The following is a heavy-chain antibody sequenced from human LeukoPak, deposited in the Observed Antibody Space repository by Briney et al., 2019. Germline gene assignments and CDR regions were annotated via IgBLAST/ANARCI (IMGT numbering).Heavy chain of an antibody. Sequence: SETLSLTCTVSGGSISSGGYDWSWIRQHPGKGLEWIGYIYYSGSTYYNPSLKSRVTISVDTSKNQFSLKLSSVTAADTAVYYCARDRHYFDYWGQGTLVTVSS. J-gene: IGHJ4*02. V-gene: IGHV4-31*03. CDR2: IYYSGST. CDR1: GGSISSGGYD. CDR3: ARDRHYFDY.